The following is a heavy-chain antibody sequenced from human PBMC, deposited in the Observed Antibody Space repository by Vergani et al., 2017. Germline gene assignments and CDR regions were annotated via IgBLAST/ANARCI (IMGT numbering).Heavy chain of an antibody. CDR1: GFTFSSYE. D-gene: IGHD3-10*01. J-gene: IGHJ6*02. Sequence: EVQLVESGGGLVQPGGSLRLSCAASGFTFSSYEMNWVRQAPGKGLEWVSYISSSGSTIYYSDSVKGRFTISRDNAKNSLYLQMNNRRAEDTAVYYCASSSTMVRGYGMDVWGQGTTVTVSS. V-gene: IGHV3-48*03. CDR2: ISSSGSTI. CDR3: ASSSTMVRGYGMDV.